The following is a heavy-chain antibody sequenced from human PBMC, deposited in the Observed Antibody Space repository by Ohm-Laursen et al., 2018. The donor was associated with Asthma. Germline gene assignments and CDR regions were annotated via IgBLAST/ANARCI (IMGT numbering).Heavy chain of an antibody. D-gene: IGHD3-22*01. CDR1: GDSINSGNNY. V-gene: IGHV4-31*03. CDR2: IYYSGST. Sequence: TLSLTCTVSGDSINSGNNYWSWIRQHPGKGLEWIGYIYYSGSTYYNPSLKSRVTISVDTSKNQFSLKLSSVTAADTAVYYCARDYDSHFDYWGQGTLVTVSS. J-gene: IGHJ4*02. CDR3: ARDYDSHFDY.